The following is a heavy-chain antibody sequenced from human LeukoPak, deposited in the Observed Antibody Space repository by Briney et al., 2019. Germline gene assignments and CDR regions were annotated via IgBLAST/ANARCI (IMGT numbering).Heavy chain of an antibody. V-gene: IGHV4-34*01. D-gene: IGHD3-3*01. Sequence: SETLSLTCAIHGGSLTDYFWTWIRQPPGKGLEWIGEINHSGVTHYSPSVRGRVTMSIDTSKNQFSLTLTSVTAADTAVYYCAKDTPYYDFWSGYYFDYWGQGTLVTVSS. CDR2: INHSGVT. J-gene: IGHJ4*02. CDR1: GGSLTDYF. CDR3: AKDTPYYDFWSGYYFDY.